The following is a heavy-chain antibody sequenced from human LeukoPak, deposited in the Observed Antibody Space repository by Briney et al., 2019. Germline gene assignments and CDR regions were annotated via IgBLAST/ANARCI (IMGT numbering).Heavy chain of an antibody. Sequence: GASVKVSCKAAGFTFTSSAVQWVRQARGQRLEWIGWIVVGSGNTNYAQKFQERVTITRDMSTSTAYMELSSLRSEDTAVYYCAAEGPKGYDYGGNPPRRDYMDVWGKGTTVTVSS. D-gene: IGHD4-23*01. CDR3: AAEGPKGYDYGGNPPRRDYMDV. V-gene: IGHV1-58*01. CDR1: GFTFTSSA. CDR2: IVVGSGNT. J-gene: IGHJ6*03.